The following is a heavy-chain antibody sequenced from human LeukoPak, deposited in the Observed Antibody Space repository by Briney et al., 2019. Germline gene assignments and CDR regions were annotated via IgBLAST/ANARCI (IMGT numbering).Heavy chain of an antibody. CDR1: GYSFTSYW. Sequence: GESLQISCQGSGYSFTSYWLGWVRQLPGKGLEWMGIIYPGDSDTRYSPSFQGQVTISADKSISTAYLQWSSLKASDTAMYYCATAYYYDSSGYYYYFDYWGQGTLVIVSS. J-gene: IGHJ4*02. V-gene: IGHV5-51*01. D-gene: IGHD3-22*01. CDR2: IYPGDSDT. CDR3: ATAYYYDSSGYYYYFDY.